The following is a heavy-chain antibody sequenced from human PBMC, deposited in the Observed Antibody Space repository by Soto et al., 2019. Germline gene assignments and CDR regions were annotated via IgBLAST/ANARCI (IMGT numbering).Heavy chain of an antibody. Sequence: EVQLVESGGGLVQPGGSLRLSCAASGFSFSASWMSWARQVPGKGLEWVANINPDRSKMSYVDSVNDRFTISRGNAQNTLYLQMNSLRAEDTAVYYCARHVIRGQGTLVTVSS. CDR3: ARHVI. J-gene: IGHJ4*02. CDR1: GFSFSASW. CDR2: INPDRSKM. V-gene: IGHV3-7*01. D-gene: IGHD2-21*01.